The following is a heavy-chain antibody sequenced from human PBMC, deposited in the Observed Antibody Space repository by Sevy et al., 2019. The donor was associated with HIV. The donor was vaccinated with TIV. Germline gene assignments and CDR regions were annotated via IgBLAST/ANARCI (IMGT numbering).Heavy chain of an antibody. V-gene: IGHV4-39*01. CDR2: ISDTGST. D-gene: IGHD6-19*01. J-gene: IGHJ3*02. CDR1: GGSITRSNYY. Sequence: SETLSLTCTVSGGSITRSNYYWGWIRQPPGKGLEWVGSISDTGSTYYNPSLKSRVTIYRDTSKNQFSLKLNSVTVADTTIYYCASRAIAVAGRHAFDIWRQGTLVTV. CDR3: ASRAIAVAGRHAFDI.